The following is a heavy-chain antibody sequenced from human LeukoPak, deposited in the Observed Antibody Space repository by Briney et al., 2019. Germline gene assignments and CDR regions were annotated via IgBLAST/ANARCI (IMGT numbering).Heavy chain of an antibody. Sequence: GGSLRLSCAASGFTFSDYYMSWIRQAPGKGLEWVSYISSSGSTIYYADSVKGRFTISRDNAKNSLYLQMNSLRAEDTAVYYCARDQYYDSSGYAAHYYYGMDVWGQGTTVTVSS. CDR2: ISSSGSTI. CDR3: ARDQYYDSSGYAAHYYYGMDV. J-gene: IGHJ6*02. D-gene: IGHD3-22*01. CDR1: GFTFSDYY. V-gene: IGHV3-11*01.